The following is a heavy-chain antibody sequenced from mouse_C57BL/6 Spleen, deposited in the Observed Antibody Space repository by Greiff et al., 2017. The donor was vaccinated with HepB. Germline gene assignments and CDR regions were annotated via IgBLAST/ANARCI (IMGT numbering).Heavy chain of an antibody. J-gene: IGHJ1*03. Sequence: VKLQESGAELVKPGASVKISCKASGYAFSSYWMNWVKQRPGKGLEWIGQIYPGDGDTNYNGKFKGKATLTADKSSSTAYMQLSSLTSEDSAVYFCARGGPYGNYWYFDVWGTGTTVTVSS. D-gene: IGHD2-1*01. CDR1: GYAFSSYW. CDR2: IYPGDGDT. CDR3: ARGGPYGNYWYFDV. V-gene: IGHV1-80*01.